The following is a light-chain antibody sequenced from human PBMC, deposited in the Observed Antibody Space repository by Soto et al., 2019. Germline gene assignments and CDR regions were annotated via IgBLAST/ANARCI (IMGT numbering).Light chain of an antibody. J-gene: IGKJ1*01. CDR2: DAS. CDR3: HQYHRYSPST. Sequence: DIQMTQSPSTLSASVGDRVTITCRASQSISSWLAWYQQKPGKAPKLLIYDASSLESGVPSRFSGSGSGTEFTLTISGLQPDDFATYYCHQYHRYSPSTLGHGPKVDIK. V-gene: IGKV1-5*01. CDR1: QSISSW.